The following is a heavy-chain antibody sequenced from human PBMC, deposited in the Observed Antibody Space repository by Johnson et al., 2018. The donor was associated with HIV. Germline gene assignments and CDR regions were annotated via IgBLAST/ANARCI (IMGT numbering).Heavy chain of an antibody. Sequence: EVQLVESGGGLVKPGGSLRLSCAASGFTFSNAWMSWVRQAPGKGLEWVGRIKSKTDDGTTDYAAPVKGRFTISRDHSKNTLYLQMNSLKTEDTAVYYCTAALRVKGIWGQGTMVTVSS. CDR1: GFTFSNAW. D-gene: IGHD2-15*01. CDR2: IKSKTDDGTT. CDR3: TAALRVKGI. V-gene: IGHV3-15*01. J-gene: IGHJ3*02.